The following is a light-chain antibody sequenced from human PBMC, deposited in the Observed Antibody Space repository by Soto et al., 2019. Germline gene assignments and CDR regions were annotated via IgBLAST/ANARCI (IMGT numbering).Light chain of an antibody. CDR1: QSLSSSY. CDR2: GAS. V-gene: IGKV3-20*01. CDR3: QHYGSSRWT. J-gene: IGKJ1*01. Sequence: IVLTQSTGTLTLYPGERATLSCRASQSLSSSYLAWYQQKPGQSPRLLIYGASSRATGIPDRFSGSGSGTDFTLTIRRLEPEDFAVYYCQHYGSSRWTFGQGTKVEIK.